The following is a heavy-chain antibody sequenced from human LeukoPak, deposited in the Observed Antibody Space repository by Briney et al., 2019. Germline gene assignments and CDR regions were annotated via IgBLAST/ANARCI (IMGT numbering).Heavy chain of an antibody. J-gene: IGHJ4*02. CDR1: GFTFSSYA. V-gene: IGHV3-23*01. CDR2: VSGSGGST. D-gene: IGHD3-3*01. Sequence: GGSLRLSCAASGFTFSSYAMSWVRQAPGKGLEWVSAVSGSGGSTYYADSVKGRFTISRDTSKNTLYLQMNSLRAEDTAVYYRANPITIFGVARGAVADYWGQGTLVTVSS. CDR3: ANPITIFGVARGAVADY.